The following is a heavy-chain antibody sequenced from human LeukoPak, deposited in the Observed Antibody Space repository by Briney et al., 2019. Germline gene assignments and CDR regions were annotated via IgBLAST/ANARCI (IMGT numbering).Heavy chain of an antibody. D-gene: IGHD6-13*01. V-gene: IGHV4-59*01. CDR1: GGSISSYY. J-gene: IGHJ5*01. CDR3: ARDSSSWFDY. Sequence: SETLSHTCTVSGGSISSYYWSWIRQPPGKGLEWIGCIYYSGSTNYNPSLKSRVTISVDTSKNQFSLKLSSVTAADTAVYYCARDSSSWFDYWGQGTLVTVSS. CDR2: IYYSGST.